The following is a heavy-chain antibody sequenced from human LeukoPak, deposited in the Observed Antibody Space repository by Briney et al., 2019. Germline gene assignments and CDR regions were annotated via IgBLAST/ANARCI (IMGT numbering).Heavy chain of an antibody. CDR1: GGSFSGYY. CDR3: ARFWSGVDYLDY. J-gene: IGHJ4*02. CDR2: INHSGST. V-gene: IGHV4-34*01. D-gene: IGHD2-8*01. Sequence: TSVTLSLTCAVSGGSFSGYYWSWIRQPPGKGLEWIGEINHSGSTNYNPSLKSRVTISVDTSKNQFSLKLSSVTAADTAVYYCARFWSGVDYLDYWGQGTLVTVSS.